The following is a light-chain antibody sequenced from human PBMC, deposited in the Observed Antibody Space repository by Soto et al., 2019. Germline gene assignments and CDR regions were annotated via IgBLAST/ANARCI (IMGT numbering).Light chain of an antibody. CDR2: DAS. Sequence: EFGLTQSPGTLSLSPVERATLSCMASQTVRNNYLAWYQQKPGQAPRLLIYDASSRATGIPDRFSGGGSGTDFTLTIAGLEPEDFAMYYCQQYGSSLPWTFGQGTKVDIK. J-gene: IGKJ1*01. CDR3: QQYGSSLPWT. V-gene: IGKV3-20*01. CDR1: QTVRNNY.